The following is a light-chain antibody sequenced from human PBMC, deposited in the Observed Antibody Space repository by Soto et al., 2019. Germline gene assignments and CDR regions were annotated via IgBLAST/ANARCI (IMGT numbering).Light chain of an antibody. CDR3: CSYTSSRTYG. CDR2: EVT. CDR1: SSDVGAYIY. J-gene: IGLJ1*01. V-gene: IGLV2-14*01. Sequence: SALTQPASVSGSPGQSITISCTGTSSDVGAYIYVSWYQHHPGKAPKVMIYEVTNRPSGVSDRFSGSKSGNTASLTISGLQAEDEADYYCCSYTSSRTYGFGTGT.